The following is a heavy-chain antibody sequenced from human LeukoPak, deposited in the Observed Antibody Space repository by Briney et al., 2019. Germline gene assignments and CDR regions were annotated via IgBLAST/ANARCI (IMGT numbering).Heavy chain of an antibody. D-gene: IGHD6-13*01. Sequence: ASVKVSCKASGYTFTSYDINWVRQATGQGLEWMGWMNPNSGNTGYAQKFQGRVTMTRNTSISTAYMELSSLRSEDTAVYYCARVGIAAAGSWFDPWGQGTLVTVSS. V-gene: IGHV1-8*01. J-gene: IGHJ5*02. CDR2: MNPNSGNT. CDR1: GYTFTSYD. CDR3: ARVGIAAAGSWFDP.